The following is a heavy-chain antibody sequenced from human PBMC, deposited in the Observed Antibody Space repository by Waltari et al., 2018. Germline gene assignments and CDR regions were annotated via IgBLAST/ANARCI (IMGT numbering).Heavy chain of an antibody. J-gene: IGHJ4*02. CDR3: AKVTAFGSGSYDF. CDR2: ISWNSGTI. D-gene: IGHD3-10*01. CDR1: GFTFDDYA. V-gene: IGHV3-9*01. Sequence: EVQLVESGGGLVQPGRSLRLSCAASGFTFDDYAMHWVAGISWNSGTIVYADSVKGRFTISRDNAKNSLYLQMNSLRVEDTALYYCAKVTAFGSGSYDFWGQGIQVIVSS.